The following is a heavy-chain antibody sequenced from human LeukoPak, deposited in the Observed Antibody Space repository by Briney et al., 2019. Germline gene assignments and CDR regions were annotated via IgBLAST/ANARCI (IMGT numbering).Heavy chain of an antibody. J-gene: IGHJ4*02. Sequence: GGSLRLSCAASGFTFSSYAMSWVRQAPRQELEWVSTISGSGGSTYYADSVKGRFTISRDNSKNTLYLQMNSLRAEDTAAYYCAKLWDSGTYFYFDYWGQGTLVTVSS. V-gene: IGHV3-23*01. CDR2: ISGSGGST. CDR1: GFTFSSYA. D-gene: IGHD1-26*01. CDR3: AKLWDSGTYFYFDY.